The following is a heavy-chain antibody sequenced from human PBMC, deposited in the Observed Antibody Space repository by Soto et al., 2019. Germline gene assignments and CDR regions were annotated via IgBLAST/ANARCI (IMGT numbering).Heavy chain of an antibody. CDR3: AKAGTRRSTIFGVVPPGY. J-gene: IGHJ4*02. CDR2: ISGSGGST. V-gene: IGHV3-23*01. D-gene: IGHD3-3*01. Sequence: GGSLRLSCAASGFTFSSYAMSWVRQAPGKGLEWVSAISGSGGSTYYADSVKGRFTISRDNSKNTLYLQMNSLRAEYTAVYYCAKAGTRRSTIFGVVPPGYWGQGTLVTVSS. CDR1: GFTFSSYA.